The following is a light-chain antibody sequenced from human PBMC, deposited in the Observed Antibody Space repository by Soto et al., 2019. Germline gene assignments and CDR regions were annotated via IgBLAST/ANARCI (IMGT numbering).Light chain of an antibody. CDR2: RSY. J-gene: IGLJ2*01. CDR3: AAWDDSLSGVV. V-gene: IGLV1-47*01. Sequence: QSVLTQPPSASWTPGEMVTISCSGGGSNIGNNFVYWYQQLPGAAPQLLIYRSYQRPSGVPDRFSGSKSGTSGFLAISGLRSEDEATYYCAAWDDSLSGVVFGGGTKLTVL. CDR1: GSNIGNNF.